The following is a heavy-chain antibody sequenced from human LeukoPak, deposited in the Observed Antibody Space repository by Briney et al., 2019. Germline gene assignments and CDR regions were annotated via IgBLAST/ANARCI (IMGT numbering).Heavy chain of an antibody. CDR1: GGSISSSNW. CDR2: IYHSGST. J-gene: IGHJ6*03. D-gene: IGHD1-1*01. V-gene: IGHV4-4*02. Sequence: PSETLSLTCAVSGGSISSSNWWSWVRPPPGKGLEWIGEIYHSGSTNYNPSLKSRVTISVDKSKNQFSLKLSSVTAADTAVYYCARGRGTGTTIYYYYYMDVWGKGTTVTVSS. CDR3: ARGRGTGTTIYYYYYMDV.